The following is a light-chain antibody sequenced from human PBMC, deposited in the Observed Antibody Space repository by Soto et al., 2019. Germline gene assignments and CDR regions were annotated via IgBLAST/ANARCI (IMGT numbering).Light chain of an antibody. J-gene: IGKJ4*01. Sequence: EIELTQSPATLSLSPGERATLSCRASENVYDYLAWYQQKPGQAPRLLIYDAINRATGIPARFSGSGSGTDFTLTIGSLEPEDFGIYYCQQRSKWVTFGRGTKVESK. CDR1: ENVYDY. CDR2: DAI. CDR3: QQRSKWVT. V-gene: IGKV3-11*01.